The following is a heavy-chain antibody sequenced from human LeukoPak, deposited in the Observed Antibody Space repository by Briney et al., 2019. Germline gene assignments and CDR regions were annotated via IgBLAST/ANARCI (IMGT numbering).Heavy chain of an antibody. CDR1: GGSITNYY. CDR3: AATMVRGVHTQFDY. D-gene: IGHD3-10*01. J-gene: IGHJ4*02. Sequence: PSETLSLTCTVSGGSITNYYWSWIRQPPGKGLEWIGYVYYSGSTNYNPSLKSRVTISVDTYNNQFSLKLRSVTAADTAVYYCAATMVRGVHTQFDYWGQGTLVTVSS. V-gene: IGHV4-59*08. CDR2: VYYSGST.